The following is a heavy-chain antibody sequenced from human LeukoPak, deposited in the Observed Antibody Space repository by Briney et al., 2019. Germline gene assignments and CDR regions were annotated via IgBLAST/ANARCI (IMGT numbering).Heavy chain of an antibody. CDR1: GGTFSSYA. D-gene: IGHD3-10*01. Sequence: SVKVSCKASGGTFSSYAISWVRQAPGQGLEWMGGIIPIFGTANYAQKFQGRVTITADESTSTAYMELSSLRSEGTAVYYCARVTLGQAYYFDYWGQGTLVTVSS. J-gene: IGHJ4*02. CDR2: IIPIFGTA. CDR3: ARVTLGQAYYFDY. V-gene: IGHV1-69*13.